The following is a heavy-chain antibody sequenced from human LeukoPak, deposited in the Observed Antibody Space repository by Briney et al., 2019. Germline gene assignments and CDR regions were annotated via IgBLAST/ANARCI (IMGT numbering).Heavy chain of an antibody. D-gene: IGHD6-6*01. CDR1: GFTFSSYA. V-gene: IGHV3-23*01. Sequence: PGGSLRLSCAASGFTFSSYAMSWVRQAPGKGLEWVSAISGSGGSTYYADSVKGRFTISRDNSKNTLYLQMNSLRAEDTAVYYCAKDWAADSSYYYFDYWGQGTLVTVSS. CDR2: ISGSGGST. J-gene: IGHJ4*02. CDR3: AKDWAADSSYYYFDY.